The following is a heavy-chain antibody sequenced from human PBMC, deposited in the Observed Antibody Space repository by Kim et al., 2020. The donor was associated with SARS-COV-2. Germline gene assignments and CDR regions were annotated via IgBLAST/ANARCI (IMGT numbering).Heavy chain of an antibody. J-gene: IGHJ6*01. V-gene: IGHV4-34*01. CDR1: GGSFSGYY. D-gene: IGHD6-13*01. CDR3: ARFRHRQQLGKGGYYGMDV. CDR2: INHSGST. Sequence: SETLSLTCAVYGGSFSGYYWSWIRQPPGKGLEWIGEINHSGSTNYNPSLKSRVTISVDTSKNQFSLKLSSVTAADTAVYYCARFRHRQQLGKGGYYGMDV.